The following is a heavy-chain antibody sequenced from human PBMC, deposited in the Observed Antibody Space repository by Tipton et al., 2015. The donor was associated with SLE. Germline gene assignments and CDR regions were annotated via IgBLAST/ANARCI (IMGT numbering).Heavy chain of an antibody. J-gene: IGHJ5*02. CDR3: ARQYSSSGFNRFDP. Sequence: TLSLTCTVSGDSIGSTTYYWNWIRQHQGEGLEWIGCISYNGRAFYNPSLRSRLSISVDTSKNQFSLELTSVTAADTAIYHCARQYSSSGFNRFDPWGQGTLVTVSS. D-gene: IGHD6-6*01. CDR2: ISYNGRA. CDR1: GDSIGSTTYY. V-gene: IGHV4-31*03.